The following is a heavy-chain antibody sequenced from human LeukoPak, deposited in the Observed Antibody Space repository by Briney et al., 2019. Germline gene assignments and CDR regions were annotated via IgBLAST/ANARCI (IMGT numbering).Heavy chain of an antibody. V-gene: IGHV3-9*01. CDR2: ISWNSGSI. CDR3: AKDKARYSSGWYYFDY. D-gene: IGHD6-19*01. J-gene: IGHJ4*02. CDR1: GFTFDDYA. Sequence: PGGSLRLSCAASGFTFDDYAMHWVRQAPGKGLEWVSGISWNSGSIGYADSVKGRFTISRDNAKNSLYLQMYSLRAEDTALYYCAKDKARYSSGWYYFDYWGQGTLVTVSS.